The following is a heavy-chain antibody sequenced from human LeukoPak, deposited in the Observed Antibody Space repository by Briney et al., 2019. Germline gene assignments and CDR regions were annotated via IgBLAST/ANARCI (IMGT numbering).Heavy chain of an antibody. CDR2: INTSGST. CDR3: AREGGDPRWLDP. J-gene: IGHJ5*02. V-gene: IGHV4-4*07. D-gene: IGHD6-25*01. CDR1: GGSISSYY. Sequence: SGTLSLTCTVSGGSISSYYWTWIRQSAGKGLEWIGRINTSGSTDYNPSLRSRVTMSVNTSKNQFSLNLTSVTAADTAVYSCAREGGDPRWLDPWGQGTLVTVSS.